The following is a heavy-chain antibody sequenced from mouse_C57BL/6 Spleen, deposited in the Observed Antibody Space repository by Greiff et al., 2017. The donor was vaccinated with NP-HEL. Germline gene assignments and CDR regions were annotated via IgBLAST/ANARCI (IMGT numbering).Heavy chain of an antibody. J-gene: IGHJ1*03. CDR1: GFTFSDYG. Sequence: EVKLMESGGGLVKPGGSLKLSCAASGFTFSDYGMHWVRQAPEKGLEWVAYISSGSSTIYYADTVKGRFTISRDNAKNTLFLQMTSLRSEDTAMYYCARPDDGYYYLDFDGWGTGTTVTVSS. CDR2: ISSGSSTI. V-gene: IGHV5-17*01. CDR3: ARPDDGYYYLDFDG. D-gene: IGHD2-3*01.